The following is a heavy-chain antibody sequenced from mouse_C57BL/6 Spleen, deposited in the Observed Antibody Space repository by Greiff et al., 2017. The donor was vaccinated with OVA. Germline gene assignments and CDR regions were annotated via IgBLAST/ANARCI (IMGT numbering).Heavy chain of an antibody. J-gene: IGHJ2*01. Sequence: EVKLQESGPGLVKPSQSLSLTCSVTGYSITSGYYWNWLRQFPGNKLEWMGYISYDGSNNYNPSLKNRISITRDTSKNQFFLKLNSVTTEDTATYYCAREDYWGQGTTLTVSS. CDR2: ISYDGSN. CDR1: GYSITSGYY. V-gene: IGHV3-6*01. CDR3: AREDY.